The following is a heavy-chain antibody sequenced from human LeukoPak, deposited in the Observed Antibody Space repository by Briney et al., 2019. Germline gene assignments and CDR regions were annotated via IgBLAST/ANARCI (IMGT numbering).Heavy chain of an antibody. CDR1: GGSISTYY. D-gene: IGHD5-18*01. J-gene: IGHJ4*02. V-gene: IGHV3-48*02. Sequence: ETLSLTCTVSGGSISTYYWNWIRQPPGKGLEWVSYISSSSSTIYYADSVKGRFTISRDNAKNSLYLQMNSLRDEDTAVYYCAGPGYTYGYLLDYWGQGTLVTVSS. CDR3: AGPGYTYGYLLDY. CDR2: ISSSSSTI.